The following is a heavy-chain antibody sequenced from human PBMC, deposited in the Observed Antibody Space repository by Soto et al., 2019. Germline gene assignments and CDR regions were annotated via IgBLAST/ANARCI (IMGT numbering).Heavy chain of an antibody. J-gene: IGHJ4*02. Sequence: QVQLVQSGAEVKKPGSSVKVSCKASGGTFSSYAISWVRQAPGQGLEWMGGIIPIFGTANYAQKFQGRVTITADESTSTAYMERSSLRSEVTAVYYCARVGRIAALWDYFDSWGQGTLVTVSS. D-gene: IGHD6-13*01. CDR3: ARVGRIAALWDYFDS. V-gene: IGHV1-69*01. CDR2: IIPIFGTA. CDR1: GGTFSSYA.